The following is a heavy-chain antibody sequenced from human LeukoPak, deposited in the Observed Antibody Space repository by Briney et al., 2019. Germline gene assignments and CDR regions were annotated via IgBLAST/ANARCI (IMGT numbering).Heavy chain of an antibody. J-gene: IGHJ6*02. CDR1: GYTFNGYY. CDR3: ARVYSGYDGFYCGMDV. V-gene: IGHV1-2*02. D-gene: IGHD5-12*01. Sequence: ASVKVSCKASGYTFNGYYMHWVRQAPGQGLEWMGWINPNSGGTNYAQKFQGRVTMTRDTSISTAYMELSRLRSDDTAVYYCARVYSGYDGFYCGMDVWGQGTTVTVSS. CDR2: INPNSGGT.